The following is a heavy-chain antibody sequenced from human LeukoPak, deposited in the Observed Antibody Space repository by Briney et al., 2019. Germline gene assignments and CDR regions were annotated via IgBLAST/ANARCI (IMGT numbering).Heavy chain of an antibody. J-gene: IGHJ4*02. CDR2: ISSSSSYI. CDR3: ARAPYYYDSSGYFTGYYFDY. D-gene: IGHD3-22*01. Sequence: GGSLRLSCAASGFTFSSYSMNWVRQAPGKGLEWVSSISSSSSYIYYADSVEGRFTISRDNAKNSLYLQMNSLRAEDTAVYYCARAPYYYDSSGYFTGYYFDYWGQGTLVTVSS. V-gene: IGHV3-21*01. CDR1: GFTFSSYS.